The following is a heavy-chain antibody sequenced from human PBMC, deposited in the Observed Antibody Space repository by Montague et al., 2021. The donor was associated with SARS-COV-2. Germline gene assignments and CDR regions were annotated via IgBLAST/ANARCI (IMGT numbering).Heavy chain of an antibody. D-gene: IGHD6-13*01. V-gene: IGHV4-4*02. J-gene: IGHJ4*02. CDR1: GGSINTNNW. Sequence: SETLSLTCAVSGGSINTNNWWTWVRQPPGEGLEWIGQIFHSGITNYNPSLENRVTISVDESKNQFSLRLSSVTAAAKAVYYGARGRLVGDSSSWYYFDYWGQGTLVAVSS. CDR2: IFHSGIT. CDR3: ARGRLVGDSSSWYYFDY.